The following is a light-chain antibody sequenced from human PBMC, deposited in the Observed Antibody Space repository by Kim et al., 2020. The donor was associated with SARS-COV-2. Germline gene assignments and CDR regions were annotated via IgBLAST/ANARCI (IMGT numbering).Light chain of an antibody. CDR3: QTWGTGIHVV. J-gene: IGLJ2*01. V-gene: IGLV4-69*01. Sequence: QLVLTQSPSASASLGASVKLTCTLSSGHSSYAIAWHQQQPEKGPRYLMKLNSDGSHSKGDGIPDRFSGSSSVAERYLTISSLQSEDEADYYCQTWGTGIHVVFGGGTQLTVL. CDR2: LNSDGSH. CDR1: SGHSSYA.